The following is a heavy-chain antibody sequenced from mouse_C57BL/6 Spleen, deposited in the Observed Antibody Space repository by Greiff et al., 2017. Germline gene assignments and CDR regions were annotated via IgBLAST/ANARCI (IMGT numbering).Heavy chain of an antibody. J-gene: IGHJ4*01. D-gene: IGHD2-4*01. CDR3: ARDGGGYEYGGFYYAMDD. V-gene: IGHV5-4*01. Sequence: DVKLVESGGGLVKPGGSLKLSCAASGFTFSSYAMSWVRQTPEKRLEWVATISAGGSYTYYPDNVKGRFTISRDNAKNNLYLHMSHLKSEDTAMYYCARDGGGYEYGGFYYAMDDWGQGTSVTVSS. CDR1: GFTFSSYA. CDR2: ISAGGSYT.